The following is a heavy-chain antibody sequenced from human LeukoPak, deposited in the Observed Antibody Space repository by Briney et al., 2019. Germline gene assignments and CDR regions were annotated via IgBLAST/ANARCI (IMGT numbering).Heavy chain of an antibody. Sequence: ASVKVSCKASGYTFTSYGISWVRQAPGQGLEWMGWISAYNGNTNYAQKLQGRATMTTDTSTSTAYMELRSLRSDDTAVYYCARDLPYDYVWGSPIEYYFDYWGQGTLVTVSS. J-gene: IGHJ4*02. CDR1: GYTFTSYG. V-gene: IGHV1-18*01. CDR2: ISAYNGNT. CDR3: ARDLPYDYVWGSPIEYYFDY. D-gene: IGHD3-16*01.